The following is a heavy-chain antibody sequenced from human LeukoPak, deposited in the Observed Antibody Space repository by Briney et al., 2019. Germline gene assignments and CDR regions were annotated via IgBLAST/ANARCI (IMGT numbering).Heavy chain of an antibody. CDR2: IYYSGTT. CDR3: GRHRFYYGMDV. J-gene: IGHJ6*02. CDR1: GGSISSGDYY. Sequence: PSQTLSLTCTVSGGSISSGDYYWSWIRQPPGKGLEWIGYIYYSGTTYYNPSLKSRLTMSVDTSKNQFSLKLSSVTAADTALYYCGRHRFYYGMDVWGQGTTVTVSS. V-gene: IGHV4-30-4*01.